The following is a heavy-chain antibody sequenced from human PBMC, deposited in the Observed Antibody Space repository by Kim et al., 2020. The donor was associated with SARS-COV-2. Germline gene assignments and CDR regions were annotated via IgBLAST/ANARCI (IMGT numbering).Heavy chain of an antibody. J-gene: IGHJ4*02. CDR3: ARSAPGRNSKAPDY. Sequence: NPSLKSRVTISVDTSKNQFSLKLSSVTAADTAVYYWARSAPGRNSKAPDYWGQGTLVTVSS. D-gene: IGHD1-7*01. V-gene: IGHV4-59*01.